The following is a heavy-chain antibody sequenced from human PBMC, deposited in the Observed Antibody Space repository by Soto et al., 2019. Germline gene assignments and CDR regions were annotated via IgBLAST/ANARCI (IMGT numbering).Heavy chain of an antibody. J-gene: IGHJ6*02. V-gene: IGHV3-30-3*01. CDR1: GFTFSSYA. D-gene: IGHD3-3*01. Sequence: QVQLVESGGDVVQPGRSLRLSCAASGFTFSSYAMHWVRQAPGKGLEWVAVISYDGSNKYYADSVKGRFTISRDNSKNTLYLQMNSLRAEDTAVYYCARDLSRMDYDFWSGSGMDVWGQGTTVTVSS. CDR3: ARDLSRMDYDFWSGSGMDV. CDR2: ISYDGSNK.